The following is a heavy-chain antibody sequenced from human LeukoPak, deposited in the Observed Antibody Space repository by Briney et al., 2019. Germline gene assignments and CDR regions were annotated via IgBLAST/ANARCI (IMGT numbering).Heavy chain of an antibody. D-gene: IGHD2-2*01. CDR2: INPNSGGT. CDR3: ARLIRLLLTSDAFDI. V-gene: IGHV1-2*02. J-gene: IGHJ3*02. Sequence: ASVKVSCKASGYTFTGYYMHWVRQAPGQGLEWMGWINPNSGGTNYAQKFQGRVTMTRDTSISTAYMERSRLRSDDTAVYYCARLIRLLLTSDAFDIWGQGTMVTVSS. CDR1: GYTFTGYY.